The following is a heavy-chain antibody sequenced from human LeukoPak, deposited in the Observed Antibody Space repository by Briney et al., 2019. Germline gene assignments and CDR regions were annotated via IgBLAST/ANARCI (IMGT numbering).Heavy chain of an antibody. CDR3: ARQPRGTVVFDY. Sequence: GESLKISCKGSGYSFSNYWIGWVRQMPGKGLEWMGIIYPSDSDTRYSPSFQGHVSISADKSVSTAYLQWSSPKASDSAMYYCARQPRGTVVFDYWGQGTLVTVSS. D-gene: IGHD4-23*01. CDR1: GYSFSNYW. V-gene: IGHV5-51*01. J-gene: IGHJ4*02. CDR2: IYPSDSDT.